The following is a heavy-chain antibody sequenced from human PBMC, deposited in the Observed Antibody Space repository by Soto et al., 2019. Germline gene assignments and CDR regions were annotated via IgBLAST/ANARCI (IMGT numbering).Heavy chain of an antibody. Sequence: QVQLQQWGAGLLKPSETLSLTCAVYRGSFTDYYWSWIRQPPGKGLAFIGDINHGGSTNYSPSLNGRVTISIDRSKNQCSLKLTSVTAADTAVYYCASGSNYGSFDFWGQGTLVTVSS. CDR2: INHGGST. D-gene: IGHD1-26*01. J-gene: IGHJ4*02. CDR1: RGSFTDYY. V-gene: IGHV4-34*01. CDR3: ASGSNYGSFDF.